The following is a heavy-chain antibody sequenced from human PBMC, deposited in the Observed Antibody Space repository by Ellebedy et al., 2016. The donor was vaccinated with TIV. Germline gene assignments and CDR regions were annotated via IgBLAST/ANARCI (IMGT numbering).Heavy chain of an antibody. Sequence: SETLSLXXTVSGYSISSGYYWGWIRQPPGKGLEWIGSIYYSGSTYYNPSLKSRVTISVDTSKNQFSLKLTSVTATDTAVYYCAGGRADVWELLAYWGQGTLATVSS. D-gene: IGHD1-26*01. CDR3: AGGRADVWELLAY. J-gene: IGHJ4*02. CDR2: IYYSGST. V-gene: IGHV4-38-2*02. CDR1: GYSISSGYY.